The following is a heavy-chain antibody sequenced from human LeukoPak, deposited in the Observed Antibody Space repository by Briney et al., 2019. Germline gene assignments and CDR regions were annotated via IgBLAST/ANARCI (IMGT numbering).Heavy chain of an antibody. CDR3: ASQMRSGGDCFDY. V-gene: IGHV4-59*08. J-gene: IGHJ4*02. CDR1: GGSISTYY. Sequence: SETLSLTCTVSGGSISTYYGNWIRQAPGKGLEWIGYIYYSGSTNYNPSLKSRVTISVDTSKNQFSLKLSSVTAADTAVYYCASQMRSGGDCFDYWGQGTLVTVSS. D-gene: IGHD2-15*01. CDR2: IYYSGST.